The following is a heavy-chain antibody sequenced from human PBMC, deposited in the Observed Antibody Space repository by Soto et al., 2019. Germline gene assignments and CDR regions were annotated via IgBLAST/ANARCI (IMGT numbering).Heavy chain of an antibody. D-gene: IGHD6-19*01. CDR3: AGTMAAGY. J-gene: IGHJ4*02. Sequence: GGSLRLSCAASGFTFSSNAMSWVRRAPGKGLEWVSGITGSGGITDCADSVKGQFTISRDNSRNTLYLQMNYLRVEDTAVYFCAGTMAAGYWGEGTLVTVSS. CDR2: ITGSGGIT. CDR1: GFTFSSNA. V-gene: IGHV3-23*01.